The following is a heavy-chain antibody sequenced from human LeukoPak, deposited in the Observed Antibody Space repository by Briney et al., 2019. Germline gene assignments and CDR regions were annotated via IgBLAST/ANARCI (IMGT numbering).Heavy chain of an antibody. Sequence: GGSLRLSCAASGFTFSDYYMSWIRQAPGKGLEWVSYISSSGSTIYYADSVKGRFTISRDNSKNTLYLQMNSLRAADTAVYYCAKDPTHYRVWDDYDSTVLSYWGQGTLVTVSS. V-gene: IGHV3-11*04. CDR1: GFTFSDYY. J-gene: IGHJ4*02. CDR2: ISSSGSTI. D-gene: IGHD3-22*01. CDR3: AKDPTHYRVWDDYDSTVLSY.